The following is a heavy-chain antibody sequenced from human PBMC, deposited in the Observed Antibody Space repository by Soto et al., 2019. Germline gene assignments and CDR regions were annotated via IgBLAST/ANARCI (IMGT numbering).Heavy chain of an antibody. J-gene: IGHJ4*02. CDR3: ARGWGRIFDY. V-gene: IGHV4-34*01. CDR1: GGPFSGYY. CDR2: INHSGST. D-gene: IGHD7-27*01. Sequence: PSETLSLTCAVYGGPFSGYYWNWIRQPPGKGLEWIGEINHSGSTNYNPSLKSRVTISVDTSKNQFSLKLSSVTAADTAVYYCARGWGRIFDYWGQGTLVTVSS.